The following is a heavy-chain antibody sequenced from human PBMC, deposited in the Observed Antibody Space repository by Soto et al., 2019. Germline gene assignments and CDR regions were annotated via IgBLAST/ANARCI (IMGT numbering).Heavy chain of an antibody. CDR2: ISSNGGST. J-gene: IGHJ3*02. V-gene: IGHV3-64D*06. D-gene: IGHD3-3*01. CDR1: GFTFSSYA. Sequence: PGGSLRPSCSASGFTFSSYAMHWVRQAPGKGLEYVSAISSNGGSTYYADSVKGRFTISRDNSKNTLYLQMSSLRAEDTAVYYCVKGRDYDFWSGPFDIWGQGTMVTVSS. CDR3: VKGRDYDFWSGPFDI.